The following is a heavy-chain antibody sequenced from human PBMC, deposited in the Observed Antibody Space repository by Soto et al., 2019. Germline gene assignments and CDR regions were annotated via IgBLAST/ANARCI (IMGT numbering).Heavy chain of an antibody. CDR2: IIPILGIA. CDR1: GGTFSSYT. V-gene: IGHV1-69*04. Sequence: VASVKVSCKASGGTFSSYTISWVRQAPGQGLEWMGRIIPILGIANYAQKFQGRVTITADKSTSTAYMELSSLRSEDTAVYYCARDWLRYSSSSGPVNWFDPWGQGTLVTVSS. D-gene: IGHD6-6*01. CDR3: ARDWLRYSSSSGPVNWFDP. J-gene: IGHJ5*02.